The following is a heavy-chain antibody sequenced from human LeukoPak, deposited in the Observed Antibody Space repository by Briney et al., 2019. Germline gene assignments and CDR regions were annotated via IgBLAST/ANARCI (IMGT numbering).Heavy chain of an antibody. J-gene: IGHJ4*02. CDR3: ASHHYYDSSGLDDYFDF. D-gene: IGHD3-22*01. V-gene: IGHV3-23*01. CDR2: ISSSGGST. CDR1: GFTFSSYA. Sequence: GGSLRLSCAASGFTFSSYAMSWVRQAPGKGLEWVSGISSSGGSTYYADSVKGRFTISRDNSKNTLYLQMNSLRAEDTAVYYCASHHYYDSSGLDDYFDFWGQGTLVTVSS.